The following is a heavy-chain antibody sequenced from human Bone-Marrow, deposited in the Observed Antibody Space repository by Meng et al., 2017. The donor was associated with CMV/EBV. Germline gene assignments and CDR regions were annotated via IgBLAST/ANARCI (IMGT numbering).Heavy chain of an antibody. V-gene: IGHV3-48*03. CDR2: IYHTTT. J-gene: IGHJ6*02. CDR3: ARRSRTDLDFSSYGLDV. Sequence: GESLKISCAASGFTFSSYEMNWIRQAPGKGLEWVSYIYHTTTYYADPVKGRFTISRDNAKSSLFLQMNSLRVEDTAVYYCARRSRTDLDFSSYGLDVWGQGTTVPVSS. CDR1: GFTFSSYE.